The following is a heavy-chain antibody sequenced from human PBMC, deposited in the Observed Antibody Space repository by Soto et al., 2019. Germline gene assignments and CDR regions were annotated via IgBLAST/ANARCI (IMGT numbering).Heavy chain of an antibody. D-gene: IGHD6-6*01. CDR2: IIPFANAP. CDR1: GATFISSA. J-gene: IGHJ4*02. Sequence: QVQLVQSGAEVKRPGSSVKVSCKLSGATFISSAMNWLRQAPGLGLEWMGAIIPFANAPSYASDFRGRLTIAADESTRTAYLELSNLTSDDAAVYYCARAQPARPIDSWGQGNLVAVSS. CDR3: ARAQPARPIDS. V-gene: IGHV1-69*01.